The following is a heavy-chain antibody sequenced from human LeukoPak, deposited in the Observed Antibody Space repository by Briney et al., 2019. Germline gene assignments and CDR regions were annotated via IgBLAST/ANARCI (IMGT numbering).Heavy chain of an antibody. D-gene: IGHD2-15*01. V-gene: IGHV4-34*01. CDR3: ARHGAATLKPYWFDP. CDR1: GGSFSGYY. Sequence: SETLSLTCAVYGGSFSGYYWSWIRQPPGKGLEWIGEINHSGSTNYNPSLKSRVTISVDTSKNQFSLKQSSVTAADTAVYYCARHGAATLKPYWFDPWGQGTLVTVSS. CDR2: INHSGST. J-gene: IGHJ5*02.